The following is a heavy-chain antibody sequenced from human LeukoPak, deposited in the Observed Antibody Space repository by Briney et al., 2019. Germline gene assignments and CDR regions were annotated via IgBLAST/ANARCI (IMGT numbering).Heavy chain of an antibody. D-gene: IGHD2-2*01. J-gene: IGHJ6*03. V-gene: IGHV1-2*02. CDR3: ARDSGRYCSSTSCYGSYYYYYYMDV. CDR1: GYTFTGYY. CDR2: INPNNGGT. Sequence: ASVKVSCKASGYTFTGYYMHWVRQAPGPGREWMEWINPNNGGTNYAQKFQGRVTMTRDTSISTAYMELSRLRSDDTAVYYCARDSGRYCSSTSCYGSYYYYYYMDVWGKGTTVTVFS.